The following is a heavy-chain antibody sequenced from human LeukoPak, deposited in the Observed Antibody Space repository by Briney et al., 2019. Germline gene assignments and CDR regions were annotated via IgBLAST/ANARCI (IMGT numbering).Heavy chain of an antibody. V-gene: IGHV1-69*13. J-gene: IGHJ6*02. CDR2: ITPIFGTA. Sequence: ASVKVSCKASGGTFSRFTISWVRQAPGQGFEWMGGITPIFGTANFAQKFQGRVSITADESTSTAFMELGSLRSEDTAVYYCATRGDGYNHYYYYGMDVWGQGTTVTVSS. CDR1: GGTFSRFT. D-gene: IGHD5-24*01. CDR3: ATRGDGYNHYYYYGMDV.